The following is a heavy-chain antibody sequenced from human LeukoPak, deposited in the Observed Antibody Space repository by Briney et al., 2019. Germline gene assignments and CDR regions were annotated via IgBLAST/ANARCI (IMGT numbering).Heavy chain of an antibody. D-gene: IGHD1-1*01. CDR1: GYTLTELS. V-gene: IGHV1-24*01. CDR3: ATGLETGTSYYYYMDV. J-gene: IGHJ6*03. CDR2: FDPEDGET. Sequence: ASVKVSCKVSGYTLTELSMHWVRQAPGKGLEWMGGFDPEDGETIYAPKFQGRVTITADESTSTAYMELSSLRFEDTAVYYCATGLETGTSYYYYMDVWGKGTTVTVSS.